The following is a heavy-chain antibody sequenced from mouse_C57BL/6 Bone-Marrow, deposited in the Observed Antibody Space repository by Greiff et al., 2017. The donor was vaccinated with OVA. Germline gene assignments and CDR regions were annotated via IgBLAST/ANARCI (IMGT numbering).Heavy chain of an antibody. CDR1: RFTFSSYA. CDR3: ARDDDYDDGFDY. Sequence: DVMLVESGGGLVKPGGSLKLSCAASRFTFSSYAMSWVRQTPEKRLEWVATISDGGSYTSSPDNVKGRFTISRDNAKNNLYLQMSHLKSEDTAMYYCARDDDYDDGFDYWGQGTTLTVSS. D-gene: IGHD2-4*01. CDR2: ISDGGSYT. J-gene: IGHJ2*01. V-gene: IGHV5-4*01.